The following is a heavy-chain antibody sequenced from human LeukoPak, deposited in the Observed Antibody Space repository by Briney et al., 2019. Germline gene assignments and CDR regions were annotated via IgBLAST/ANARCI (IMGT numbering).Heavy chain of an antibody. V-gene: IGHV1-69*06. CDR1: GYTFTGYY. CDR3: ASASWIQLWLRPFDY. J-gene: IGHJ4*02. CDR2: IIPIFGTA. D-gene: IGHD5-18*01. Sequence: ASVKVSCKASGYTFTGYYMHWVRQAPGQGLEWMGGIIPIFGTANYAQKFQGRVTITADKSTSTAYMELSSLRSEDTAVYYCASASWIQLWLRPFDYWGQGTLVTVSS.